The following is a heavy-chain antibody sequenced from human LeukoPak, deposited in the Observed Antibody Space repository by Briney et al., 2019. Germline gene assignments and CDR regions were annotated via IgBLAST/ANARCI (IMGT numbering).Heavy chain of an antibody. CDR2: INHSGST. CDR3: ARDMTTVTTYDGNWFDP. D-gene: IGHD4-17*01. V-gene: IGHV4-34*01. CDR1: GGSFSGYY. J-gene: IGHJ5*02. Sequence: SETLSLTCAVYGGSFSGYYWSWIRQPPGKGLEWIGEINHSGSTNYNPSLKSRVTISVDTSKNQFSLKLSSVTAADTAVYYCARDMTTVTTYDGNWFDPWGQGTLVTVSS.